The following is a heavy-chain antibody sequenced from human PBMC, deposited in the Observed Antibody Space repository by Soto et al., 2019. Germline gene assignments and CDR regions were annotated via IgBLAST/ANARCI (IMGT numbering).Heavy chain of an antibody. J-gene: IGHJ4*02. CDR2: VNPILSMS. CDR1: GDTFNFYS. V-gene: IGHV1-69*04. CDR3: ATRYGSRSRAFDF. Sequence: QVQLVQSGAEVKRPGSSVKFSFKASGDTFNFYSINWVRQAPGLGLEWMGRVNPILSMSNYAQRFQGRVTMTADKYTSTAYIALSGLRSEATAIYYCATRYGSRSRAFDFWGPGALVTVSS. D-gene: IGHD3-16*02.